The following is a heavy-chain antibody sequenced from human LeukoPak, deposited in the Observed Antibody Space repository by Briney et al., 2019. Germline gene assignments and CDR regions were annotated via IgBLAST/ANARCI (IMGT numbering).Heavy chain of an antibody. CDR2: NNTIGGST. CDR3: ERDRTIEATNYFDY. D-gene: IGHD5-12*01. J-gene: IGHJ4*02. CDR1: GYTFTGYY. Sequence: ASVKVSCKASGYTFTGYYMHRVRQAPRQGLEWMGINNTIGGSTSYAQKSQGRVTMTRDTSTSTVYMELSSLRSEDTAVYYCERDRTIEATNYFDYWGKGTLVTVSS. V-gene: IGHV1-46*01.